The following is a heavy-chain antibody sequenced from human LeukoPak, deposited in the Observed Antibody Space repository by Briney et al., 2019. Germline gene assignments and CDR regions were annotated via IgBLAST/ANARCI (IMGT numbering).Heavy chain of an antibody. CDR1: GYTFTSYD. D-gene: IGHD3/OR15-3a*01. V-gene: IGHV1-8*01. CDR2: MNPNSGNT. J-gene: IGHJ6*03. CDR3: ARALSWTTDFYYYMDV. Sequence: ASVKVSCKASGYTFTSYDINWVRQATGQGLEWMGWMNPNSGNTGYAQKFQGRVTMTKNTSITTAYMELSSLRSEDTAVYYCARALSWTTDFYYYMDVWSKGTTVTVSS.